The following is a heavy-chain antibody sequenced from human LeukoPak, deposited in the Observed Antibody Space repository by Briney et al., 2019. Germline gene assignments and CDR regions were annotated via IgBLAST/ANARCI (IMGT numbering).Heavy chain of an antibody. V-gene: IGHV3-23*01. CDR3: AKKGVEQWAYFDY. CDR2: ISADGTYA. Sequence: GGSLRLSCEASGFTFSNHALSWVRQAPGEGLEWVSAISADGTYAFYAGSVKGRFTISRDDSKNTLYLQMNSLRAEDTAVYYCAKKGVEQWAYFDYWGQGTLVTVSS. J-gene: IGHJ4*02. D-gene: IGHD6-19*01. CDR1: GFTFSNHA.